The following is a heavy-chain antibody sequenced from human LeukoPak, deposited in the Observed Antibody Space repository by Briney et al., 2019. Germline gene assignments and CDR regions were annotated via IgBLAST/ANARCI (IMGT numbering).Heavy chain of an antibody. CDR3: ARDEVGSSSWYLARY. D-gene: IGHD6-13*01. J-gene: IGHJ4*02. Sequence: PSETLSLTCTVSGGSISSYYWSWIRQPPGKGLEWIGEIYHSGSTNYNPSLKSRVTISVDKSKNQFSLKLSSVTAADTAVYYCARDEVGSSSWYLARYWGQGTLVTVSS. CDR2: IYHSGST. CDR1: GGSISSYY. V-gene: IGHV4-59*12.